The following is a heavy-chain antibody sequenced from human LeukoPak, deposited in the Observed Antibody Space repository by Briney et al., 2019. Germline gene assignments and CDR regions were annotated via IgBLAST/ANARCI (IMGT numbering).Heavy chain of an antibody. D-gene: IGHD2-2*03. CDR2: IYYSGST. J-gene: IGHJ5*02. Sequence: SQTLSLTCTVSGGSISSGDYYWSWIRQPPGKGLEWIGYIYYSGSTYYNPSLKSRVTISVDTSKNQFSLKLSSVTAADTAVYYCARDVGYCSSTSSYNWFDPWGQGTLVTVSS. CDR3: ARDVGYCSSTSSYNWFDP. CDR1: GGSISSGDYY. V-gene: IGHV4-30-4*08.